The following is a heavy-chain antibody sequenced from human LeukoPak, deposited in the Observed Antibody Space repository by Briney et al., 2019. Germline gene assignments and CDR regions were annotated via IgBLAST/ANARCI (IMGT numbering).Heavy chain of an antibody. Sequence: GGSLTLSCAASGFTVSSNYMSWVRQAPGKGLEWVSSISGVGSTSYADSVKGRFTISRDNSRSTLYLQMDSLRPEDTAVYYCARSGYYYDSSGSSSWGQGTLVTVSS. CDR1: GFTVSSNY. CDR3: ARSGYYYDSSGSSS. CDR2: ISGVGST. V-gene: IGHV3-66*01. J-gene: IGHJ5*02. D-gene: IGHD3-22*01.